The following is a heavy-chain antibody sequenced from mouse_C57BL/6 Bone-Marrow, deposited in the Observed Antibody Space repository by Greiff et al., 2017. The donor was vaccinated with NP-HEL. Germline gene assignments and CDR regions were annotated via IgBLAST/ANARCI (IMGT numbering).Heavy chain of an antibody. Sequence: VQLQQSGAELVKPGASVKLSCKASGYTFTEYTIHWVKQRSGQGLEWIGWFYPGSGSIKYNEKFKDKATLTADKSSSTVYMELSRLTSEDSAVYFCARHEENYGSSYRYYFDYWGQGTTLTVSS. D-gene: IGHD1-1*01. CDR3: ARHEENYGSSYRYYFDY. CDR1: GYTFTEYT. CDR2: FYPGSGSI. J-gene: IGHJ2*01. V-gene: IGHV1-62-2*01.